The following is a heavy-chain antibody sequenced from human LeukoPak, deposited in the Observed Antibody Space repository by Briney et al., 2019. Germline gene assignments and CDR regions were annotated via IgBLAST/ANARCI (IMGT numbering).Heavy chain of an antibody. CDR3: ASDGWVTTYYFDY. CDR2: INAGNGNT. V-gene: IGHV1-3*01. CDR1: GFTFNTYT. J-gene: IGHJ4*02. D-gene: IGHD5-18*01. Sequence: GASVKVSCKASGFTFNTYTIHWVRQAPGQRLEWMGWINAGNGNTKYSQKFQGRVTITRDTSASTAYMEVSSLRSEDTAVYYCASDGWVTTYYFDYWGQGTLVTVSS.